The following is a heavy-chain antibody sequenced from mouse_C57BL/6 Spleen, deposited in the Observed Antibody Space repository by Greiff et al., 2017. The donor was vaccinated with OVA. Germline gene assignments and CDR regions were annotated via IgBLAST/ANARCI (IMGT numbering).Heavy chain of an antibody. Sequence: VQLQQSGAELVRPGASVTLSCKASGYTFTDYEMHWVKQTPVHGLEWIGAIDPETGGTAYNQKFKGKAILTADKSSSTAYMELRSLTSEDSAVYYCTRKDWDDYWGQGTTRTVSS. CDR1: GYTFTDYE. J-gene: IGHJ2*01. CDR3: TRKDWDDY. CDR2: IDPETGGT. D-gene: IGHD4-1*01. V-gene: IGHV1-15*01.